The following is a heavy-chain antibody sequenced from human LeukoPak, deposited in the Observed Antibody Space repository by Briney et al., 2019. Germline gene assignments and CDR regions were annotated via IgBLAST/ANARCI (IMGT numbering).Heavy chain of an antibody. CDR1: GFTFSSYA. D-gene: IGHD4-23*01. J-gene: IGHJ6*03. V-gene: IGHV3-64*01. CDR2: ISSNGDST. CDR3: ARRGNGGNSDYFYMDV. Sequence: GGSLRLSCATSGFTFSSYAMHWVRQAPGKGLEYVSAISSNGDSTYYANSVKGRFTISRDNSKNTLYLQMGSLRAEDMAVYYCARRGNGGNSDYFYMDVWSKGTTVTVSS.